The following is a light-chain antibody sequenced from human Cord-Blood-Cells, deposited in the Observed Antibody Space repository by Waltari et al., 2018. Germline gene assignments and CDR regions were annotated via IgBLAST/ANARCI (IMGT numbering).Light chain of an antibody. CDR1: SSDVGSYNL. Sequence: QSALTQPASVSGSPGQSITISCTGTSSDVGSYNLVSWYQQHPGKAPTLMTYEGSKRPSGVSKLFSGYKSGNTASLTISGLQAEDEADYYCCSYAGSSTYVFGTGTKVTVL. CDR3: CSYAGSSTYV. CDR2: EGS. J-gene: IGLJ1*01. V-gene: IGLV2-23*01.